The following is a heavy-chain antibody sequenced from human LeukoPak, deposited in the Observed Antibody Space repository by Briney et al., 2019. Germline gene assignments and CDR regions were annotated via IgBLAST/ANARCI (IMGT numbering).Heavy chain of an antibody. V-gene: IGHV4-31*02. J-gene: IGHJ5*02. CDR1: GDSVTTGGYY. D-gene: IGHD6-6*01. CDR2: IYYSGST. CDR3: ARGGIAARLMYDFQNWFDP. Sequence: SQTLSLTCTVSGDSVTTGGYYWSWIRQHPGKGLEWIGNIYYSGSTYYNPTLRSRPTISVDTTKNQFSLKLSSVTAADMAVYYCARGGIAARLMYDFQNWFDPWGQGTLVTVSA.